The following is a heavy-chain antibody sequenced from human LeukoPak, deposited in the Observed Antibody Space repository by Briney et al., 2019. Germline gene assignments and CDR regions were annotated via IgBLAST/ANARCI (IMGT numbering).Heavy chain of an antibody. CDR1: GGSISNYY. D-gene: IGHD5-24*01. CDR2: IYYSGST. Sequence: PSETLSLTCTVSGGSISNYYWSWIRQPPGKGLEWIGYIYYSGSTNYNPSLKSRVTISVDTSKNQFSLKLSSVTAADTAVYYCARLSGLEMATIYYFDYWGQGTLVTVSS. CDR3: ARLSGLEMATIYYFDY. V-gene: IGHV4-59*08. J-gene: IGHJ4*02.